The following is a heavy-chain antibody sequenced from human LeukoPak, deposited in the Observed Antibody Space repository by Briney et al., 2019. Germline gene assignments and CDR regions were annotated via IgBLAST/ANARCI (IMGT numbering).Heavy chain of an antibody. V-gene: IGHV5-51*01. CDR2: IYPSDSNT. CDR3: GRARFDY. Sequence: GESLKISCKTSGYSFTIYWSVWVRQMPGKGLEWRGIIYPSDSNTIYSASFQGHVTISADKSISTAYLQWSSLKASESAMYYCGRARFDYWGQGTLVTVSS. J-gene: IGHJ4*02. CDR1: GYSFTIYW.